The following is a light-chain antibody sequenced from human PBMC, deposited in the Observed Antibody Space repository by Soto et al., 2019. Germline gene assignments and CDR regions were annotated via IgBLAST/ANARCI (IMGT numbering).Light chain of an antibody. J-gene: IGLJ2*01. CDR1: SGHSNYA. Sequence: QLVLTQSPSASASLGASVKLTCTLSSGHSNYAIAWHQQQPEKGPRYLMSVNSDGSHSKGDGIPDRFSGSRSGAERYLTISSLQSEDEADYYCQTWGTGIVVFGGGTQLTVL. CDR2: VNSDGSH. V-gene: IGLV4-69*01. CDR3: QTWGTGIVV.